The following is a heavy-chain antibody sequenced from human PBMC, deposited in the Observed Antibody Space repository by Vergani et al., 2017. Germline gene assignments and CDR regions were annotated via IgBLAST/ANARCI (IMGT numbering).Heavy chain of an antibody. V-gene: IGHV3-21*01. Sequence: EVQLVESGGGLVKPGGSLRLSCAASGFTFSSYSMNWVRQAPGKGLEWVSSISSSSSYIYYADSVKGRFTISRDNAKNSLYLQMNSLRAEDTAVYYCARDDYGDYEGVTTPYYYGMDVWGQGTTVTVSS. CDR2: ISSSSSYI. J-gene: IGHJ6*02. CDR3: ARDDYGDYEGVTTPYYYGMDV. CDR1: GFTFSSYS. D-gene: IGHD4-17*01.